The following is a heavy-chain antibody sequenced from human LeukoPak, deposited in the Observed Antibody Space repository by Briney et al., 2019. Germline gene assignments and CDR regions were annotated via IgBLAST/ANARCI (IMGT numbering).Heavy chain of an antibody. CDR2: IYPRDGST. Sequence: GASVKVSCTASGYSFTSNYMHWVRQAPGQGLEWMGMIYPRDGSTSYAQKFQGRVTVTRDTSTSTVHMELSGLRSEDTAVYYCARDQEAFDYWGQGTLVTVSS. CDR3: ARDQEAFDY. J-gene: IGHJ4*02. CDR1: GYSFTSNY. V-gene: IGHV1-46*01.